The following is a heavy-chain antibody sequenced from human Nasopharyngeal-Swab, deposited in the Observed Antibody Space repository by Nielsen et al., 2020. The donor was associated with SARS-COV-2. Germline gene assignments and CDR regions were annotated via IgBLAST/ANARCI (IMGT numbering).Heavy chain of an antibody. D-gene: IGHD3-22*01. J-gene: IGHJ4*02. V-gene: IGHV4-39*01. Sequence: PGKGLEWIGSIYYRGSTYYNPSLKSRVTISVDTSKNQFSVKLSSVTAADTAVYYCARLYRVVYDSSGYPDYWGQGTLVTVSS. CDR2: IYYRGST. CDR3: ARLYRVVYDSSGYPDY.